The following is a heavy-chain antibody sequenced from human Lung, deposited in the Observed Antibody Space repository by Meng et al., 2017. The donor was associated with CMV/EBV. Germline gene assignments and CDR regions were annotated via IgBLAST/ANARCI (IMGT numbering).Heavy chain of an antibody. D-gene: IGHD3-10*01. CDR1: GGSISSGGYY. J-gene: IGHJ5*02. CDR3: ARASYGSGSPLGESWFDP. CDR2: IHSSGST. V-gene: IGHV4-31*03. Sequence: QSQRRECGPGRVKPSPPLSPTCTASGGSISSGGYYWSWIRQTPGKGLEWIGYIHSSGSTYYNPSLRSRLTISVDTSKNQFSLKLSSVTAADTAVYYCARASYGSGSPLGESWFDPWGQGTLVTVSS.